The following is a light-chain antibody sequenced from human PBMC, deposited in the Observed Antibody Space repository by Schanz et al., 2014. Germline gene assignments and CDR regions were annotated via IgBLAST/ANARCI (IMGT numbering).Light chain of an antibody. Sequence: QSALTQPASVSGSPGQSISISCTGTSSDVGGYNYVSWYQQHPGKAPKLMIYDVSSRPSGVSNRFSGSKSGNTASLTISGLQAEDDADYYCCSYAGSPYVFGTGTKLTVL. CDR3: CSYAGSPYV. CDR1: SSDVGGYNY. CDR2: DVS. V-gene: IGLV2-14*01. J-gene: IGLJ1*01.